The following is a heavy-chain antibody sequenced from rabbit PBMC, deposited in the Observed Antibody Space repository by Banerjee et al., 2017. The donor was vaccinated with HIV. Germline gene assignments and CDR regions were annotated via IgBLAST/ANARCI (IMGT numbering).Heavy chain of an antibody. CDR3: AREAGSVYWARLDL. CDR1: GFDFSSNA. V-gene: IGHV1S40*01. CDR2: IYAASDTT. D-gene: IGHD8-1*01. J-gene: IGHJ3*01. Sequence: QSLEESGGDLVKPGASLTLTCKASGFDFSSNAMCWVRQAPGKGLEWIAYIYAASDTTYYASWAKGRFTISKASSTTVTLQMTSLTAADTATYFCAREAGSVYWARLDLWGPGTLVTVS.